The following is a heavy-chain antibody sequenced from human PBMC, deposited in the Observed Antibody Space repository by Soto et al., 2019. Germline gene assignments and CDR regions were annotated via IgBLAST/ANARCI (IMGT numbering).Heavy chain of an antibody. J-gene: IGHJ5*02. V-gene: IGHV3-64D*06. CDR2: ISSDGDIT. CDR1: GFTFSEYS. Sequence: GGSLRLSCSASGFTFSEYSMHWVRQSPGKGLQYVSTISSDGDITYYADSVKGRFTISRDNSKNTLYLQMNSLRPEDTAVYYCVKVSTFYDILTGYYSTNCFDPWGQGTLVTASS. D-gene: IGHD3-9*01. CDR3: VKVSTFYDILTGYYSTNCFDP.